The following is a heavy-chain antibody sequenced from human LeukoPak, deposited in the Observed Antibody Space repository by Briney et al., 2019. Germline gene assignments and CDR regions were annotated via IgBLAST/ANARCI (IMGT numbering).Heavy chain of an antibody. Sequence: ASVKVSCKASGFTFTSRSAVQWVRQARGQRLEWIGWIVVDSDNTNYAENFQGRVTITRDMSASTSCMELSSLRSEDTAVYFCAAPYTSSWFDLWGQGTLVTVSS. V-gene: IGHV1-58*01. J-gene: IGHJ5*02. CDR1: GFTFTSRSA. CDR2: IVVDSDNT. D-gene: IGHD6-13*01. CDR3: AAPYTSSWFDL.